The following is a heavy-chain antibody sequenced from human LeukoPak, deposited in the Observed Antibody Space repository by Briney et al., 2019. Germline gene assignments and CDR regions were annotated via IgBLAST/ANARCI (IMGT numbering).Heavy chain of an antibody. Sequence: GGSLRLSCAASGITVSTNYMSWVRQAPGKGLEWVSVIYSGGGTYYADSVKGRFTISRDNSKNTLYLQMNSLRAEDTAVYYCAKEMAVAGYNWFDPWGQGTLVTVSS. D-gene: IGHD6-19*01. J-gene: IGHJ5*02. CDR2: IYSGGGT. CDR1: GITVSTNY. CDR3: AKEMAVAGYNWFDP. V-gene: IGHV3-53*01.